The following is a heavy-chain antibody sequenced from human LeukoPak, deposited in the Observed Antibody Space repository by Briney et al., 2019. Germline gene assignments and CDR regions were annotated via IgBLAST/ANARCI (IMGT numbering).Heavy chain of an antibody. D-gene: IGHD2-15*01. V-gene: IGHV3-23*01. Sequence: GGSLRLSCAASGFTFGSYALSWVHQAPGKGLEWVSTVSGSGDATYYADSVKGRFTVSRDDSKNTLHLQMDSLRAEDTALYYCAKGNTGSAYSAVDHWGQGTLVTVSS. CDR1: GFTFGSYA. J-gene: IGHJ4*02. CDR3: AKGNTGSAYSAVDH. CDR2: VSGSGDAT.